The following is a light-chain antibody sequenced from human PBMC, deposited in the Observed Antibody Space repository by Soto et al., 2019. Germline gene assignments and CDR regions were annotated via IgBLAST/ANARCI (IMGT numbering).Light chain of an antibody. Sequence: QPVLTQPPSASASLGASVTLTCILSSGYSDYKVDWYQQRPGKGPRFVLRVGTGGIVGSKGDGIPDGFSVSGLCLDRYLTINNIQEEHESDYHCGADHGSGSNFLVVFGGGTKLTVL. CDR2: VGTGGIVG. J-gene: IGLJ2*01. V-gene: IGLV9-49*01. CDR3: GADHGSGSNFLVV. CDR1: SGYSDYK.